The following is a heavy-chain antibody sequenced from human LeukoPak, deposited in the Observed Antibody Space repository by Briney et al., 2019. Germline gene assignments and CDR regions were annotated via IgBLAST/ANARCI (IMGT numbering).Heavy chain of an antibody. D-gene: IGHD1-26*01. V-gene: IGHV4-59*01. Sequence: SETLSLTCSVSGGSMSSYYWSWIRQSPGKGLEWIGYIYHSGSTDYNPSLKSRVTISVDTSKNQFSLKLSSVTAADTAVYYCARAGGRGAYYYYYMDVWGKGTTVTVS. CDR2: IYHSGST. J-gene: IGHJ6*03. CDR3: ARAGGRGAYYYYYMDV. CDR1: GGSMSSYY.